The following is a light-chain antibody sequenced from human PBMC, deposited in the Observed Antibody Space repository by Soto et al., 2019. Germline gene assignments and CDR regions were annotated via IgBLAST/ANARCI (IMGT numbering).Light chain of an antibody. CDR3: SSYAGSNNFKRV. J-gene: IGLJ2*01. Sequence: QSVLTQPPSASGSPGQSVTISCTGTSSDVGGYNYVSWYQQHPGKAPKLMIYEVSKRPSGVPDRFSGSKSGNTASLTVSGLQAEDEADYYCSSYAGSNNFKRVFGGGTKVTVL. V-gene: IGLV2-8*01. CDR2: EVS. CDR1: SSDVGGYNY.